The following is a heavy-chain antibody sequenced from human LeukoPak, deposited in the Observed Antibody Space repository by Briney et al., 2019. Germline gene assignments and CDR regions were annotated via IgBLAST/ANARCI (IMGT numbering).Heavy chain of an antibody. D-gene: IGHD2-8*01. CDR3: ATLNGPLFEY. J-gene: IGHJ4*02. Sequence: PGGSLRLSCAASGFTFSNYWMSWVRQAPGKGLEWVASIHQHGNEKYFVDSVRGRFTISRDNAKNSLYLQMSSLRAEDTAVYYCATLNGPLFEYWGQETLVTVSS. CDR1: GFTFSNYW. V-gene: IGHV3-7*01. CDR2: IHQHGNEK.